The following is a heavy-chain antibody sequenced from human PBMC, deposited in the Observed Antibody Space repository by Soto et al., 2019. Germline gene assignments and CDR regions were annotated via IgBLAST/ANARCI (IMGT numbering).Heavy chain of an antibody. CDR1: GGSFSGYY. CDR2: INHSGST. Sequence: PSETLSLTCAVYGGSFSGYYWSWIRQPPGKGLEWIGEINHSGSTNYNPSLKSRVTISVDTSKNQFSLKLSSVTAADTAVYYCARGALGRYFDWLSHGNWFDPWGQGTLVTVSS. V-gene: IGHV4-34*01. CDR3: ARGALGRYFDWLSHGNWFDP. D-gene: IGHD3-9*01. J-gene: IGHJ5*02.